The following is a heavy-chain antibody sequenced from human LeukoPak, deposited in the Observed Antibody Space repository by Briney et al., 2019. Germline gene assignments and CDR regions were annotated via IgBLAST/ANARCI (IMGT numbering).Heavy chain of an antibody. CDR1: GYTFTSYG. CDR2: ITAYNDNT. D-gene: IGHD6-13*01. V-gene: IGHV1-18*01. Sequence: ASVKVSCKASGYTFTSYGISWVRQAPGQGLEWMGWITAYNDNTYYAQKLQGRVTMTTDTSTSTAYMELRSLRSDDTAVYYCARDLRRGSSSWFVSGGDYWGQGTLVTVSS. J-gene: IGHJ4*02. CDR3: ARDLRRGSSSWFVSGGDY.